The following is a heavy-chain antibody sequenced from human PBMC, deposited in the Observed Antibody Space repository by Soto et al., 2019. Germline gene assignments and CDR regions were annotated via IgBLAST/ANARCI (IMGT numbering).Heavy chain of an antibody. V-gene: IGHV1-18*01. CDR1: GYTFTSYG. CDR2: ISACNGNT. CDR3: ARDAAAGLNDY. Sequence: QVQLVQSGAEVKKPGASVKVSCKASGYTFTSYGISWVRQAPGQGLEWMGWISACNGNTKYAQKFQGGVTMTTDTSTSTAYMEVRSLRSDDTAVYYCARDAAAGLNDYWGQGTLVTVSS. J-gene: IGHJ4*02. D-gene: IGHD6-13*01.